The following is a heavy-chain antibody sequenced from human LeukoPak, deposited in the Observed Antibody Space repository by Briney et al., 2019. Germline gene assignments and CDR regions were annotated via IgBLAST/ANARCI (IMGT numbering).Heavy chain of an antibody. Sequence: GESLKISCKGSGYTFTSYWIGWVRQMPGKGLEWMGIIYPSDSDTRYSPSFQGQVTISADKSITTAYLQWSSLKASDTAMYYCARVLSSGWYAFDYWGQGTLVTVSS. CDR3: ARVLSSGWYAFDY. D-gene: IGHD6-19*01. CDR2: IYPSDSDT. CDR1: GYTFTSYW. J-gene: IGHJ4*02. V-gene: IGHV5-51*01.